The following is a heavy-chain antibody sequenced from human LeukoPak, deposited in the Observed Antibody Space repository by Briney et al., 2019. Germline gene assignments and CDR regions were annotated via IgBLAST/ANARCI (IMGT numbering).Heavy chain of an antibody. J-gene: IGHJ4*02. V-gene: IGHV1-2*02. D-gene: IGHD2-15*01. CDR3: AKEIGSIGLPAFDY. Sequence: ASVKVSCKASGYTFTGYYMHWVRQAPGQGLEWMGWINPNSGGTNYAQKFQGRVTMTRDTSISTAYMELSRLRSDDTAVYYCAKEIGSIGLPAFDYWGQGTLVTVSS. CDR2: INPNSGGT. CDR1: GYTFTGYY.